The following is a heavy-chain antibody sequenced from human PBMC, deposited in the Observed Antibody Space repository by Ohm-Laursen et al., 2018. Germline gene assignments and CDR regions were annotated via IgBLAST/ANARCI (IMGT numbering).Heavy chain of an antibody. CDR3: AGGRSIYSSSSRLDY. J-gene: IGHJ4*02. V-gene: IGHV1-46*01. CDR2: INPSGGST. D-gene: IGHD6-13*01. CDR1: GYTFTSYY. Sequence: AAVKVSCKASGYTFTSYYMHWVRQAPGQGLEWMGIINPSGGSTSYAQKFQGRVTMTRDTSTSTANMELRSLRSDDTAVYYCAGGRSIYSSSSRLDYWGQGTLVTVSS.